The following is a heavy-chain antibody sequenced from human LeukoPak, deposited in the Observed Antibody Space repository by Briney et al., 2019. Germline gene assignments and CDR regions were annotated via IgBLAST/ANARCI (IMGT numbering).Heavy chain of an antibody. CDR1: GFAFSTYT. V-gene: IGHV3-21*01. D-gene: IGHD1-1*01. CDR2: ISSSGSYI. J-gene: IGHJ4*02. CDR3: ARDRCQQFVGNDLDC. Sequence: GGSLRLSCAASGFAFSTYTMSWVRQAPGKGLEWGSSISSSGSYIYYADSMKGRFTNSRDNANNSLYLQMNSLRAEDTAVYYCARDRCQQFVGNDLDCWGQGTLVIVSS.